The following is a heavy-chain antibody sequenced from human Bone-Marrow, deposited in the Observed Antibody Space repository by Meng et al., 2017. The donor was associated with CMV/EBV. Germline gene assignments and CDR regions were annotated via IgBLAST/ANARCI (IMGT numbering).Heavy chain of an antibody. CDR3: ARVPGFYP. Sequence: ASVKVSCKASGYTFTNYDINWVRQATGQGLEWMGWMNPNSGNTGYAHKFQGRVTMTRNTSINTAYMEVSSLRYEDTAVYYCARVPGFYPWGQGTLVTVSS. CDR2: MNPNSGNT. CDR1: GYTFTNYD. V-gene: IGHV1-8*01. J-gene: IGHJ5*02.